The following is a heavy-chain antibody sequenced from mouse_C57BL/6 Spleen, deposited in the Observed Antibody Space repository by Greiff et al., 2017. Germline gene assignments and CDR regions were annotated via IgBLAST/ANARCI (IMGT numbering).Heavy chain of an antibody. V-gene: IGHV5-4*01. Sequence: EVQLVESGGGLVKPGGSLKLSCAASGFTFSSYAMSWVRQTPEKRLEWVATISDGGSYTYYPDNVKGRFTISRDNAKNNLYLQMSHLKSEDTAMYYCARDRVVTSFDYWGQGTTLTVSS. D-gene: IGHD2-2*01. CDR3: ARDRVVTSFDY. CDR1: GFTFSSYA. J-gene: IGHJ2*01. CDR2: ISDGGSYT.